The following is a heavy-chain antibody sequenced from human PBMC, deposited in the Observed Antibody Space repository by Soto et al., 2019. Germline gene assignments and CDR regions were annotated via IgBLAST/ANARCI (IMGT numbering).Heavy chain of an antibody. CDR2: ISGSGGST. D-gene: IGHD3-22*01. CDR3: AKQILYDSSGYYPDASDI. J-gene: IGHJ3*02. Sequence: GGSVRLSCAASGFTFSSYAMSWVRQAPGKGLEWVSAISGSGGSTYYADSVKGRFTISRDNSKNTLYLQMNSLRAEDTAVYYYAKQILYDSSGYYPDASDIWGQGTMVTVSS. CDR1: GFTFSSYA. V-gene: IGHV3-23*01.